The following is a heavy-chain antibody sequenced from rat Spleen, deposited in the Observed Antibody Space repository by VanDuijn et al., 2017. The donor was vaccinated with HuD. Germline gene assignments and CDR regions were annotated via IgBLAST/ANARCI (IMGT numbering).Heavy chain of an antibody. J-gene: IGHJ4*01. CDR2: ISYGDSSGHSST. V-gene: IGHV5-29*01. CDR3: ATDHTLEQLGVMDA. CDR1: GFTFSDYG. Sequence: EVQLVESGGGLVQPGRSLKLSCAASGFTFSDYGMAWVRQAPTKGLEWVATISYGDSSGHSSTYYRDSVKGRFTISRDKAKSTLSLQMDSLRSEDTATYYCATDHTLEQLGVMDAWGQGASVTVSS. D-gene: IGHD1-10*01.